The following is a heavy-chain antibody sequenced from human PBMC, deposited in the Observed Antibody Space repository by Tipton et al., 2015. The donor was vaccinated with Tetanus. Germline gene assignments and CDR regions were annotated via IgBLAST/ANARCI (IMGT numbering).Heavy chain of an antibody. V-gene: IGHV4-30-4*01. CDR1: GGSISSGDYY. D-gene: IGHD1-26*01. CDR2: IYYSGST. J-gene: IGHJ4*02. CDR3: ARRRAVYIGISFDC. Sequence: LRLSCTVSGGSISSGDYYWSWIRQPPGKGLEWIGYIYYSGSTYYNPSLQSPVTISADTSKNQFYLKLSSVTAADTAVYYCARRRAVYIGISFDCWGQGTLVTISS.